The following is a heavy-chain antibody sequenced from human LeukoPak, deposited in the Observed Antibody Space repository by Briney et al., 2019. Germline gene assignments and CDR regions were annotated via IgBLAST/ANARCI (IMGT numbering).Heavy chain of an antibody. Sequence: GGSLRFSCAASGFTFSNYWMSWVRQAPGKGLEWVANIRQDGSEKYYVDSMRGRFTISRDNAKNSLYLQMSSLRAEDTAVYYCARSTAGLDYWGQGTLVTVSS. D-gene: IGHD1-1*01. CDR3: ARSTAGLDY. J-gene: IGHJ4*02. CDR2: IRQDGSEK. CDR1: GFTFSNYW. V-gene: IGHV3-7*01.